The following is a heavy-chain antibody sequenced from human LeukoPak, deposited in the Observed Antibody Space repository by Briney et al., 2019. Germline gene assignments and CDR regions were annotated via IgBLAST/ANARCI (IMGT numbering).Heavy chain of an antibody. CDR1: GGSISSYY. J-gene: IGHJ4*01. CDR3: ARTIRYPYYFDC. CDR2: IYYGGSP. D-gene: IGHD3-9*01. Sequence: WETLTLTCTVSGGSISSYYWSWIRQPPGKGLEWIGYIYYGGSPNYNPSLKSRVTISIDTSKNQFSLKLTSVTAADTAVYYCARTIRYPYYFDCWGQGTLVFVSS. V-gene: IGHV4-59*01.